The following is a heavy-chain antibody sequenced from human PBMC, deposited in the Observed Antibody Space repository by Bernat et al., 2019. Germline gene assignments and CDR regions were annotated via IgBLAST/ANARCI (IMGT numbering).Heavy chain of an antibody. CDR2: ISYDGSNK. V-gene: IGHV3-30*03. CDR1: GFTFSSYG. CDR3: AMSPLATGWLVWTDYFDY. J-gene: IGHJ4*02. D-gene: IGHD6-19*01. Sequence: QVQLVESGGGVVQPGRSLRLSCAASGFTFSSYGMHWVRQAPGKGLEWVAVISYDGSNKYYAESVKGRFTISRDNSKNTLYLQMNSLRAEDTAVYYCAMSPLATGWLVWTDYFDYWGQGTLVTVSS.